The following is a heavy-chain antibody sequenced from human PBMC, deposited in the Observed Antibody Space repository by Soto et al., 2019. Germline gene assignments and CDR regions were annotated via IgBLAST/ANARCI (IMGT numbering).Heavy chain of an antibody. CDR3: AKDQFSSGWYNDYYYGLDV. CDR2: ITGNAGST. CDR1: GFTFGSYC. Sequence: GGSLRLSCAASGFTFGSYCMNWVRQAPGKGLEWVSGITGNAGSTFYADSAKGRFTISREKYRLYLQMNSLRADDTAVYYCAKDQFSSGWYNDYYYGLDVWGQGTTVTVSS. V-gene: IGHV3-23*01. D-gene: IGHD6-19*01. J-gene: IGHJ6*02.